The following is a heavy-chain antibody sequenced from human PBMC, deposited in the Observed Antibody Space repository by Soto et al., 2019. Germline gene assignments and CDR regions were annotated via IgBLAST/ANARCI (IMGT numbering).Heavy chain of an antibody. CDR1: GYTFTSHG. J-gene: IGHJ6*02. Sequence: QDQLVQSGAEVKKTGASVKISFEASGYTFTSHGISWVRQAPGQGLEWLGWISTYNSRTHYAQKVQGRVTMTTDTSTSTAYLDLRSLTFDDTAVYYCARARYCASPSCYKHYYYGMDTWGPGTTVTVSS. D-gene: IGHD2-2*02. CDR3: ARARYCASPSCYKHYYYGMDT. V-gene: IGHV1-18*04. CDR2: ISTYNSRT.